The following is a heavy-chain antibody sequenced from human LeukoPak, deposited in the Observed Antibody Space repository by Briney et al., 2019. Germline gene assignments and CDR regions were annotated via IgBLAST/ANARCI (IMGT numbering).Heavy chain of an antibody. J-gene: IGHJ6*02. CDR2: ISYDGSNK. Sequence: PGGSLRLSCAASGFTFSSYGMHWVRQAPGKGLEWVAVISYDGSNKYYADSVKGRFTISRDNSKNTLYLQMNSLRVEDTAVYYCAKDHHVRQQLVLGYYYYGMDVWGQGTTVTVSS. D-gene: IGHD6-13*01. V-gene: IGHV3-30*18. CDR3: AKDHHVRQQLVLGYYYYGMDV. CDR1: GFTFSSYG.